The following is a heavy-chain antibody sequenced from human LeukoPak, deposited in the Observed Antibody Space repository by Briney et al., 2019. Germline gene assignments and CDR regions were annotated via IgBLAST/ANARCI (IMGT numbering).Heavy chain of an antibody. CDR3: ARGGYCSSTSCFVLAADFDY. V-gene: IGHV1-2*02. CDR1: GYTFTGYY. Sequence: VASVKVSCKASGYTFTGYYLHWVRQAPGQGLEWMGWINPNSGGTDYAQKFQGRVSMTRDTSISTAYMELKWLRSDDTAVYYCARGGYCSSTSCFVLAADFDYWGQGTLVTVSS. CDR2: INPNSGGT. J-gene: IGHJ4*02. D-gene: IGHD2-2*01.